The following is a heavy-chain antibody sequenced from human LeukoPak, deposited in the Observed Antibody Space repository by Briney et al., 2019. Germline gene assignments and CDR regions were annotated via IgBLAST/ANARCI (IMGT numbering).Heavy chain of an antibody. CDR3: ARDNYGDYSYYYMDV. V-gene: IGHV4-59*12. CDR1: GGSISNYY. Sequence: PSETLSLTCTISGGSISNYYWSWIRQPPGKGLEWIGYIYYSGSTYYNPSLKSRVTISVDTSKNQFSLKLSSVTAADTAVYYCARDNYGDYSYYYMDVWGKGTTVTVSS. J-gene: IGHJ6*03. CDR2: IYYSGST. D-gene: IGHD4-17*01.